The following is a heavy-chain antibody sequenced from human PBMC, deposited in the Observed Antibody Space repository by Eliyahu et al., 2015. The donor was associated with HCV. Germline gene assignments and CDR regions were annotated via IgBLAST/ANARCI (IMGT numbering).Heavy chain of an antibody. D-gene: IGHD5-12*01. CDR1: GFTFSXYA. CDR3: AKDLYVDIVATLFDY. Sequence: EVQLLESGGGLVQPGGSLRLSCAASGFTFSXYAMSWVRQAPGKGLEWVSAISGSGGSTYYADSVKGRFTISRDNSKNTLYLQMNSLRAEDTAVYYCAKDLYVDIVATLFDYWGQGTLVTVSS. J-gene: IGHJ4*02. CDR2: ISGSGGST. V-gene: IGHV3-23*01.